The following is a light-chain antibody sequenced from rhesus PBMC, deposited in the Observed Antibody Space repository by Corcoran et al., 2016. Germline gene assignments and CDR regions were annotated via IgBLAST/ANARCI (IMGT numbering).Light chain of an antibody. Sequence: DIQMTQSPSSLSASVGDTVTITCRASQGISSWVAWYQQKPGKAPKLLIYKASNLQSGVPSRFSGSGSGTDFTLTISSLQSEDFATYYCQQYTSRPLTFGPGTKLDIK. V-gene: IGKV1-22*01. J-gene: IGKJ3*01. CDR1: QGISSW. CDR2: KAS. CDR3: QQYTSRPLT.